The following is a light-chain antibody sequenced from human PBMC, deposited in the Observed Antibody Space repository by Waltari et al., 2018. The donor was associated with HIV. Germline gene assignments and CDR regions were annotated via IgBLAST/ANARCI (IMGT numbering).Light chain of an antibody. CDR1: KLGNKY. J-gene: IGLJ2*01. CDR3: QAWDRSTVV. V-gene: IGLV3-1*01. CDR2: EDN. Sequence: SYEVTQPPSVSVSPGQTASITCSGHKLGNKYTAWYQQKPGQSPVLVIYEDNKRRSGTPERFSGSNAGDTATLTISGTQAMDEADYYWQAWDRSTVVFGGGTRLTVL.